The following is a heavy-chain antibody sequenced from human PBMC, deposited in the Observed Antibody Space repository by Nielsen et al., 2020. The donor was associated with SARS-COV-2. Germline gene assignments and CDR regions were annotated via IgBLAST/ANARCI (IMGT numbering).Heavy chain of an antibody. D-gene: IGHD1-26*01. Sequence: SETLSLTCTVSGGSISSSSYYWGWIRQPPGKGLEWIGSIYYSGSTYYNPSLKSRVTISVDTSKNQFSLKLSSVTAADTAVYYCARRSVGAVPPGGMDVWGQGTTVTVSS. CDR1: GGSISSSSYY. J-gene: IGHJ6*02. CDR3: ARRSVGAVPPGGMDV. CDR2: IYYSGST. V-gene: IGHV4-39*01.